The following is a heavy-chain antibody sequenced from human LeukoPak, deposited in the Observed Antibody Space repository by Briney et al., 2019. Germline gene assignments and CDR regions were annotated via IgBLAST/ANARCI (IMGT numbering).Heavy chain of an antibody. CDR2: MNPNSGNT. Sequence: ASVKVSCKASGGTFSSYAISWVRQATGQGLEWMGWMNPNSGNTGYAQKFQGRVTMTRNTSISTAYMELSSLRSEDTAVYYCARRYYDSSGYYYFDYWGQGTLVTVSS. CDR3: ARRYYDSSGYYYFDY. CDR1: GGTFSSYA. J-gene: IGHJ4*02. V-gene: IGHV1-8*02. D-gene: IGHD3-22*01.